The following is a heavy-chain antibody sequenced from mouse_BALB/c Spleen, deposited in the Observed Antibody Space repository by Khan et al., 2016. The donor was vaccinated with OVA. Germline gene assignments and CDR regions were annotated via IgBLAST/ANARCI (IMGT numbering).Heavy chain of an antibody. J-gene: IGHJ3*01. CDR2: INPNNGGT. CDR3: TRGGYGSAFAY. V-gene: IGHV1S81*02. D-gene: IGHD1-1*01. CDR1: GYTFTSYY. Sequence: VQLVESGAELVKPGASVKLSCKASGYTFTSYYIYWVKQRPGQGLEWIGEINPNNGGTNANEKLKSKATLTVDKSSSTAYLELSSLTSEDSAVFYWTRGGYGSAFAYWGQGTLVTVSA.